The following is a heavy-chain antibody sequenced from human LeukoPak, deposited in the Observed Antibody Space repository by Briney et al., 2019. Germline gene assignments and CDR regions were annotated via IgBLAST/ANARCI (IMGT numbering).Heavy chain of an antibody. Sequence: SETLSLTCTVAGGSISPYYWRWIRQPPGKGLEWIGYVYYSGSTNYNPSLKSRVTISVDTSKSQFSLKLTSVTAADTAVYYCARGGGSGRGNWFDPWGQGSLVIVSS. V-gene: IGHV4-59*01. CDR2: VYYSGST. CDR1: GGSISPYY. J-gene: IGHJ5*02. D-gene: IGHD3-10*01. CDR3: ARGGGSGRGNWFDP.